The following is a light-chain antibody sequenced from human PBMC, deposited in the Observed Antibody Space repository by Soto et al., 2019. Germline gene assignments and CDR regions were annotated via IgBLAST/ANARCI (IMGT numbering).Light chain of an antibody. CDR1: QGITDD. CDR2: AAS. Sequence: AIQMTQSPSSLSASVGGRVTITCRASQGITDDLGWYQQKPGKAPKLLIYAASSLQSGVPSRFSGSGSGTDFTLTISSLQPEDFATYYCLQNFNFPWTFGQGTKVEIK. V-gene: IGKV1-6*01. J-gene: IGKJ1*01. CDR3: LQNFNFPWT.